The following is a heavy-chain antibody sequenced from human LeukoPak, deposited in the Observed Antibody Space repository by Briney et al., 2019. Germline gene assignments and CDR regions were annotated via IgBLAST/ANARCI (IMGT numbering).Heavy chain of an antibody. D-gene: IGHD3-16*01. J-gene: IGHJ3*02. CDR3: ARHGAVHDAFDI. Sequence: SETLSLTCTVSGGSISSYYWNWIRQPPGKGLEWIGYIYYSGSTNYNPSLKSRVTISVDTSKNQFSLKLSSVTAADTAVYYCARHGAVHDAFDIWGQGTMVTVSS. CDR1: GGSISSYY. V-gene: IGHV4-59*08. CDR2: IYYSGST.